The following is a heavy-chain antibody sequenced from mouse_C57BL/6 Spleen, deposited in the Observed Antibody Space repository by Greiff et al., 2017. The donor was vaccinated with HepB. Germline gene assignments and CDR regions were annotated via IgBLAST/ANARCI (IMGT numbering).Heavy chain of an antibody. V-gene: IGHV2-2*01. CDR2: IWSGGST. Sequence: VQLQQSGPGLVQPSQSLSITCTVSGFSLTSYGVHWVRQSPGKGLEWLGVIWSGGSTDYNAAFISRLSISKDNAKSQVFFKMNSLQADDTAIYYCARVNYWNAMDYWGQGTSVTVSS. CDR1: GFSLTSYG. D-gene: IGHD2-1*01. J-gene: IGHJ4*01. CDR3: ARVNYWNAMDY.